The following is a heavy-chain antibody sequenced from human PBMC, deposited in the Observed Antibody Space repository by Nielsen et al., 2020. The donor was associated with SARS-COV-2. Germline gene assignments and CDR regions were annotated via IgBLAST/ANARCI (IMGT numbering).Heavy chain of an antibody. V-gene: IGHV3-21*01. CDR2: ISSSSSYI. J-gene: IGHJ6*02. D-gene: IGHD6-6*01. Sequence: WIRQPPGKGLEWVSSISSSSSYIYYADSVKGRFTISRDNAKNSLYLQMNSLRAEDTAVYYCARRYSSSIFGYYYYGMDVWGQGTTVTVSS. CDR3: ARRYSSSIFGYYYYGMDV.